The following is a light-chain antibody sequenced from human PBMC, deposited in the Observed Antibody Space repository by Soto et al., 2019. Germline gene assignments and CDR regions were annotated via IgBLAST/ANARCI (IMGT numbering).Light chain of an antibody. CDR1: SSNIGSNY. Sequence: QSVLTQPPSASGTPGQRVTISCSGSSSNIGSNYVYWYQQLPGTAPKLLIYSNNQRPSGVPDRFSGSKSGTSASLAISGLRSEDEADYYCGTWDDSLFSFVFGPGTKLTVL. V-gene: IGLV1-47*02. CDR2: SNN. CDR3: GTWDDSLFSFV. J-gene: IGLJ1*01.